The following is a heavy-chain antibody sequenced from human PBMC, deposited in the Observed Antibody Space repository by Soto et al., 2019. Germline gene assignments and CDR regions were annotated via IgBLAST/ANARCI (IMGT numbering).Heavy chain of an antibody. CDR2: IKSKTDGGTT. J-gene: IGHJ6*02. CDR1: GFTFSNAW. V-gene: IGHV3-15*07. Sequence: GGSLRLSCAASGFTFSNAWMNWVRQAPGKGLEWVGRIKSKTDGGTTDYAAPVKGRFTISRDDSKNTLYLQMNSLKTEDTAVYYCTTVVDDILTGYPDYYYYGMDVWGQGTTVTVSS. D-gene: IGHD3-9*01. CDR3: TTVVDDILTGYPDYYYYGMDV.